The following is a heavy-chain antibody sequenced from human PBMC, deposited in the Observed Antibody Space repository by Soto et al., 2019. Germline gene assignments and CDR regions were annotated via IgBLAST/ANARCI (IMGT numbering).Heavy chain of an antibody. J-gene: IGHJ5*02. Sequence: QVQFVQSGAEVKKPGASVKICCKASGYTFTSYAINWVRQAPGQRPEWMGWIDTGNGNTKYSQKFQGRVTITSDTSATTAYMDLSSLTSEDTAVYYCARGGAVAGWFDPWGQGTLVTVSS. D-gene: IGHD6-13*01. V-gene: IGHV1-3*04. CDR3: ARGGAVAGWFDP. CDR1: GYTFTSYA. CDR2: IDTGNGNT.